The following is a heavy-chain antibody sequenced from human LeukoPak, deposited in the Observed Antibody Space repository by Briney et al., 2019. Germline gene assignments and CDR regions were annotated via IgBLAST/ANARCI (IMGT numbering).Heavy chain of an antibody. CDR3: ARDGDSSGYYLGPSDAFDI. CDR2: ISAYNGNT. CDR1: GYTFTSYG. D-gene: IGHD3-22*01. V-gene: IGHV1-18*01. J-gene: IGHJ3*02. Sequence: ASVKVSCKASGYTFTSYGISWVRQAPGQGLEWMGWISAYNGNTNYAQKLQGRVTMTTDTSTSTAYMELRSLRSDDTAVYYCARDGDSSGYYLGPSDAFDIWGQGTMVTVSS.